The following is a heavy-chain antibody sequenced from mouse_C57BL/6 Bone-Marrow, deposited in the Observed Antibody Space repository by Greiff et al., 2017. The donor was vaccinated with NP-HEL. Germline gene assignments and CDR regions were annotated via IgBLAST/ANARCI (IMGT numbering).Heavy chain of an antibody. Sequence: EVQLQQSGPGMVKPSQSLSLTCTVTGYSITSGYDWHWIRHFPGNKLEWMGYISYSGSTNYNPSLKSRISITHDTSKNHFFLKLNSVTTEDTATYYCAREDYPSWYCDVWGTGTTVTVSS. CDR2: ISYSGST. CDR3: AREDYPSWYCDV. CDR1: GYSITSGYD. J-gene: IGHJ1*03. V-gene: IGHV3-1*01. D-gene: IGHD5-5*01.